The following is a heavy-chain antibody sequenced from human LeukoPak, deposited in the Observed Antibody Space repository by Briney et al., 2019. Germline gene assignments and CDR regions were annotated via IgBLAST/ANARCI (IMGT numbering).Heavy chain of an antibody. CDR3: ARGRRIAVAGRRVYYFDY. D-gene: IGHD6-19*01. V-gene: IGHV4-59*12. CDR1: GDSISSFY. J-gene: IGHJ4*02. Sequence: SETLSLTCTVSGDSISSFYWSWLRQPPGKGLERIGYIYYSGSTKYNPSLKSRVTIAVDTSKNQFSLKLSSVTAADTAVYYCARGRRIAVAGRRVYYFDYWGQGTLVTVSS. CDR2: IYYSGST.